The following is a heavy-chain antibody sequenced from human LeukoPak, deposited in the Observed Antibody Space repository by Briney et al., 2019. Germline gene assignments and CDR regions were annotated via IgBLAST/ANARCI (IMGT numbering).Heavy chain of an antibody. CDR1: GFTFCSYW. Sequence: GGSLRLSCAASGFTFCSYWMHWVRQAPGKGLVWVSRINPDGSSTTYTDSVKGRFTVSRDNAESTLWLQMNSLRAEDTAVYYCARNLGGGRSSWGQGTLVTVSS. V-gene: IGHV3-74*01. J-gene: IGHJ5*02. CDR2: INPDGSST. D-gene: IGHD3-16*01. CDR3: ARNLGGGRSS.